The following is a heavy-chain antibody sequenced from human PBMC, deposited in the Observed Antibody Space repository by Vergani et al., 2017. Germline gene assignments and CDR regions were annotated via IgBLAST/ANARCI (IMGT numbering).Heavy chain of an antibody. D-gene: IGHD3-10*01. CDR3: AKAGSVTSGSLQYNVDMDV. CDR2: ISNDGSKK. CDR1: GFSFSSHA. J-gene: IGHJ6*03. V-gene: IGHV3-30*18. Sequence: QVQLAESGGGRVQPGRSLRLSCAASGFSFSSHAIHWVRQAPGKGLEWVAVISNDGSKKYYADSVKGLFTISRDNSKNTLDLQMNSLRTQDTSVYYCAKAGSVTSGSLQYNVDMDVWAKGSTVTVS.